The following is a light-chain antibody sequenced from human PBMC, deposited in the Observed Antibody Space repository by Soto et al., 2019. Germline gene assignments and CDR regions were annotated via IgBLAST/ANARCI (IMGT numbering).Light chain of an antibody. CDR1: SSDVGGYNY. Sequence: QSALTQPASVSGSPGQSITISCTGTSSDVGGYNYVSWYQQHPGKAPKLMIHDVTNRPSGVSNRFSGSKSGNTASLTISGLQAEDEADNYCSSYRSSSSQDFGTGTKVTVL. CDR2: DVT. J-gene: IGLJ1*01. CDR3: SSYRSSSSQD. V-gene: IGLV2-14*01.